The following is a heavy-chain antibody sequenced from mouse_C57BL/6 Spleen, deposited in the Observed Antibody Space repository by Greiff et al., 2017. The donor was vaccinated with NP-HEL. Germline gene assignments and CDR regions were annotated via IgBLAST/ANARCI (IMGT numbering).Heavy chain of an antibody. Sequence: EVQLQQSGPELVKPGASVTISCKASGYTFTDYYMNWVKQSHGKSLEWIGDINPNNGGTSYNQKFKGKATLTVDKSSSTAYMELRSLTSEDSAVYYCARAGSPYYFDYWGQGTTLTVSS. CDR1: GYTFTDYY. CDR2: INPNNGGT. V-gene: IGHV1-26*01. J-gene: IGHJ2*01. D-gene: IGHD1-1*01. CDR3: ARAGSPYYFDY.